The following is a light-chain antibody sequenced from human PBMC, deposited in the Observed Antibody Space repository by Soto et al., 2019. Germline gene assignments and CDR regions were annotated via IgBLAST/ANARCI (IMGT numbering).Light chain of an antibody. CDR3: QQYDNLPRVT. V-gene: IGKV1-33*01. CDR2: DAS. Sequence: DLQMTQSPSSLSASVGDRVTITCQASQDISNYLNWYQQKPGKAPKLLIYDASNLETGVPSRFSGSGSGTELTITISSLQPEDIATHYCQQYDNLPRVTFGGGTKVEIK. J-gene: IGKJ4*01. CDR1: QDISNY.